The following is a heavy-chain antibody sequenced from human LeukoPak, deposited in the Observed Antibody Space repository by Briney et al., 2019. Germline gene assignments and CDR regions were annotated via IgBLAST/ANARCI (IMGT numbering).Heavy chain of an antibody. CDR2: INPSGGST. CDR1: GYTFTSYY. CDR3: ARAPGSLDWFDP. Sequence: ASVKVSCKASGYTFTSYYMHWVRQAPGQGLEWMGIINPSGGSTSYAQKFQGRVTMTRDMSMSTVYMELSSLRSEDTAVYYCARAPGSLDWFDPWGQGTPVTVSS. J-gene: IGHJ5*02. V-gene: IGHV1-46*01.